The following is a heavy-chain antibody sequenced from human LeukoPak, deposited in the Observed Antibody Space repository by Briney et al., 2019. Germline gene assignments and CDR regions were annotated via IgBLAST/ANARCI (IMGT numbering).Heavy chain of an antibody. Sequence: GGSLRLSCAVSGFTFSSYEMNWVRQAPGKGLEWVSYISSSGSTIYYADSLEGRFTISRDNAKNSLYLQMNSLRAEDTAVYYCARDPDALYYDILTGYYDYWGQGTLVTVSS. D-gene: IGHD3-9*01. J-gene: IGHJ4*02. CDR2: ISSSGSTI. CDR1: GFTFSSYE. V-gene: IGHV3-48*03. CDR3: ARDPDALYYDILTGYYDY.